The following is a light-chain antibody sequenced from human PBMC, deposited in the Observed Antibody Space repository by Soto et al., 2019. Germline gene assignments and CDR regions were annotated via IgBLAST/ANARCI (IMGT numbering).Light chain of an antibody. Sequence: IGMTQSPATLSVSPGERATLSCRASQTIYSNVAWYQQRPGQPPRLLISDASNRATGIPARFSGSGSETDFTLTISSLEPEDSAVYYCQQRSNWPSLTFGGGTKVDIK. CDR2: DAS. V-gene: IGKV3-11*01. J-gene: IGKJ4*01. CDR1: QTIYSN. CDR3: QQRSNWPSLT.